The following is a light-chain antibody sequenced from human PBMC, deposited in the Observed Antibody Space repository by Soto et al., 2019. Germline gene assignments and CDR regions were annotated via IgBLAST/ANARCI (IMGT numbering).Light chain of an antibody. J-gene: IGKJ3*01. V-gene: IGKV1-27*01. CDR1: QGIRNF. Sequence: DIQMTQSPTSLSASVGDRVTITCRASQGIRNFVAWYQPKPGKPPKLLIYAASTLQSGVPSRFSGSGSGTDFTLTISSLQPEYVACYPSQKYRSVRVFCPGPKVEI. CDR3: QKYRSVRV. CDR2: AAS.